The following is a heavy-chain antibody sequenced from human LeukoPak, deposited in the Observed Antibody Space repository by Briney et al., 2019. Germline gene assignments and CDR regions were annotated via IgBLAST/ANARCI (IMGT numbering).Heavy chain of an antibody. Sequence: GGSLRLSCTVSGFTFSSYWMSWVRQAPGRGLEWVANIKQDGSEKYYVDSVKGRFTISRDNTKNSLYLQMNSLRAEDTAVYYCASIVEEFGELLYDYWGQGTLVTVSS. V-gene: IGHV3-7*01. J-gene: IGHJ4*02. CDR1: GFTFSSYW. D-gene: IGHD3-10*01. CDR3: ASIVEEFGELLYDY. CDR2: IKQDGSEK.